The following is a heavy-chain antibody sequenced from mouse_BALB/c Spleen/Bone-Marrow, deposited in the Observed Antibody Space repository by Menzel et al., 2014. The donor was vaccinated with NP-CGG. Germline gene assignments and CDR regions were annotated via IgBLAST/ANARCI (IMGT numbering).Heavy chain of an antibody. CDR2: ISSGGSYT. Sequence: EVQLVESGGGLVKPGGSLKLSCAASGFTFSSYAMSWVRQSPEKRLEWAAEISSGGSYTYYPDTVTGRFTISRDNAKNTLYLEMSSLRSEDTAMYYCAREGLRRRAAMDYWGQGTSVTVSS. D-gene: IGHD2-4*01. V-gene: IGHV5-9-4*01. CDR3: AREGLRRRAAMDY. J-gene: IGHJ4*01. CDR1: GFTFSSYA.